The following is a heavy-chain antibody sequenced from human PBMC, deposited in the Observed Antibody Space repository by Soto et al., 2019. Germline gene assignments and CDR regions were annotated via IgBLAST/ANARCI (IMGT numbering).Heavy chain of an antibody. D-gene: IGHD2-15*01. CDR2: VSTNGRST. V-gene: IGHV3-64D*06. J-gene: IGHJ4*02. Sequence: EVQLVESGGGLVQPGGSLRLSCSASGFIFSESTIYWVRQVPGKGLEAISAVSTNGRSTYYADSVKDRFTISRDNSKNTLFLQMGSLRPEDTAIYYCVKQAHGLDGVAFDYWGQGTQVTVAS. CDR3: VKQAHGLDGVAFDY. CDR1: GFIFSEST.